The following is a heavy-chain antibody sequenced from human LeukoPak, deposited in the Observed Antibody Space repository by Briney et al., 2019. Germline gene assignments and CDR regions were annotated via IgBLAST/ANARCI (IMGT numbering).Heavy chain of an antibody. J-gene: IGHJ4*02. CDR2: ITTYNGNT. CDR1: GYTFTSYG. D-gene: IGHD6-13*01. V-gene: IGHV1-18*01. Sequence: ASVKVSCKASGYTFTSYGITWVRQAPGQGLECMGYITTYNGNTNYAEKFQGRVSMTTDTSTSTAYMELRSLRSEDTAVYYCTTGKGVYYFDYWGQGTLVTVSS. CDR3: TTGKGVYYFDY.